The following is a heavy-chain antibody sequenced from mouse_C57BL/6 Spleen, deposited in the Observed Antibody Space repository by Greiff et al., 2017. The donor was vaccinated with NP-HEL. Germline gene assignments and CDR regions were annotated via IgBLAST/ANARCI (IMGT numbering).Heavy chain of an antibody. CDR1: GYTFTSYW. J-gene: IGHJ2*01. D-gene: IGHD1-1*01. CDR2: IDPSDSYT. V-gene: IGHV1-50*01. Sequence: QVQLQQPGAELVKPGASVKLSCKASGYTFTSYWMQWVKQRPGQGLEWIGEIDPSDSYTNYNQKFKGKATLTVDTSSSTAYMQLSSLTSEDSAVYYCAREGVILLRSYYFDYWGQGTTLTVSS. CDR3: AREGVILLRSYYFDY.